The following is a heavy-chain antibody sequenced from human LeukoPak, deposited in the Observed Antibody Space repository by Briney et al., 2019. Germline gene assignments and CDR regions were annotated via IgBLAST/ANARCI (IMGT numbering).Heavy chain of an antibody. V-gene: IGHV4-34*01. CDR2: INHSGST. Sequence: SETLSLTCAVYGGSFSGYYWSWIRQPPGKGLEWIGEINHSGSTNYNPSLKSRVTISVDTSKNQFSLKLSSVTAADTAVYYCARVPLSPFCGSTSCYPIAQQLVRGAFDIWGQGTMVTVSS. CDR1: GGSFSGYY. CDR3: ARVPLSPFCGSTSCYPIAQQLVRGAFDI. D-gene: IGHD2-2*01. J-gene: IGHJ3*02.